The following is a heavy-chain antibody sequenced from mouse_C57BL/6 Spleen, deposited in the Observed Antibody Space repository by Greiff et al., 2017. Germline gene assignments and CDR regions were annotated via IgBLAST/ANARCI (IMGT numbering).Heavy chain of an antibody. J-gene: IGHJ3*01. CDR3: ARYSSNYEFAC. CDR2: IHPNSGST. V-gene: IGHV1-64*01. D-gene: IGHD2-5*01. Sequence: QVQLQQPGAELVKPGASVKLSCKASGYTFTSYWMHWVKQRPGQGLEWIGMIHPNSGSTNYNEKFKSKATLTVDKSSSTAYMQLSSLTSEDSAVYYCARYSSNYEFACWGQGTLVTVSA. CDR1: GYTFTSYW.